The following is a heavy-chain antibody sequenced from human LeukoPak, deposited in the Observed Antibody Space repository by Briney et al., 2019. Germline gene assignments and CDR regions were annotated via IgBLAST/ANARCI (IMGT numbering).Heavy chain of an antibody. CDR2: ISGSGGIT. V-gene: IGHV3-23*01. D-gene: IGHD3-9*01. CDR1: GFIFSSYG. CDR3: AKDDAWLRYQY. J-gene: IGHJ4*02. Sequence: GGSLRLSCAASGFIFSSYGMSWVRQAPGKGLEWVSGISGSGGITYYADSVKGRFTISRDNSKNTLYLQMNSLRAEDTAVYYCAKDDAWLRYQYWGQGTLVTVSS.